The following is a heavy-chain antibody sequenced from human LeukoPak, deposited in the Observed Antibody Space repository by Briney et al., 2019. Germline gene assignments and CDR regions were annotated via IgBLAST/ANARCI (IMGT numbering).Heavy chain of an antibody. CDR1: GFIFSNYW. CDR3: ERDDYSGNSVENAFDI. D-gene: IGHD4-23*01. V-gene: IGHV3-7*01. CDR2: IKQDGSEK. J-gene: IGHJ3*02. Sequence: PGGSLRLSCAASGFIFSNYWMSWVRQAPGKGLEWVASIKQDGSEKYYVDTVKGRFTISRDNAKNSLYLQMNSLRAEDTAVYYCERDDYSGNSVENAFDIWGQGTLLTVSS.